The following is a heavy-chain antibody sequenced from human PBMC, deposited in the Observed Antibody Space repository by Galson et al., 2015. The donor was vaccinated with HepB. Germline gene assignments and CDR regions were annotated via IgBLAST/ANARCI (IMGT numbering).Heavy chain of an antibody. D-gene: IGHD3-10*01. J-gene: IGHJ2*01. V-gene: IGHV3-21*01. CDR3: ARDHWAWGITMVRGVLFDL. Sequence: SLRLSCAASGFTFSSYSMNWVRQAPGQGLEWVSSISSSSSYIYYADSVKGRFTISRDNAKNSLYLQMNSLRAEDTAVYYCARDHWAWGITMVRGVLFDLWGRGTLVTVS. CDR1: GFTFSSYS. CDR2: ISSSSSYI.